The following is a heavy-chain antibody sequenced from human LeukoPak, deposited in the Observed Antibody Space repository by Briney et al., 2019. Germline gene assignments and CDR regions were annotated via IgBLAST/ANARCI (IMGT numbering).Heavy chain of an antibody. CDR3: ARFAVHRRLTVAGQFGLDY. CDR1: GYTFTNYY. J-gene: IGHJ4*02. Sequence: ASVKVSCKASGYTFTNYYMHWVRQAPGQGLEWMGIINPSGGSTNYAQKFQGGVTMTRDTSTSTVYMELSSLRSEDTAVYYCARFAVHRRLTVAGQFGLDYWGQGTLVTVSS. D-gene: IGHD6-19*01. V-gene: IGHV1-46*01. CDR2: INPSGGST.